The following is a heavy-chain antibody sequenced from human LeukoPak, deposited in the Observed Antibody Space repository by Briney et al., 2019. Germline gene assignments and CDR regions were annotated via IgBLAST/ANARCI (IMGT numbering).Heavy chain of an antibody. V-gene: IGHV1-3*01. CDR3: ARQHTIGTTGCNFDY. J-gene: IGHJ4*02. D-gene: IGHD1-1*01. CDR1: GYTFTNYA. CDR2: INAGNGNT. Sequence: ASVKVSCKASGYTFTNYAIHWVSQAPGQRLEWMGWINAGNGNTKYSQKFQGRVTITSDTSASTASMELSSLRCEDTAIYYCARQHTIGTTGCNFDYWGQGTLVTVSS.